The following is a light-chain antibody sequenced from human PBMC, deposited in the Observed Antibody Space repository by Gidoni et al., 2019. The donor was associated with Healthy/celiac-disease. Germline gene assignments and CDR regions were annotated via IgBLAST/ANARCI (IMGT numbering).Light chain of an antibody. Sequence: DIQLTQSPSFLSASVGDRVTITCRASQGISSYLAWYQQKPGKAPKLLIYAASTLQNGVPSRFSGSGSGTEFTLTISSLQPEDFATYYCHAGSFGGGTKVEIK. CDR1: QGISSY. V-gene: IGKV1-9*01. CDR2: AAS. CDR3: HAGS. J-gene: IGKJ4*01.